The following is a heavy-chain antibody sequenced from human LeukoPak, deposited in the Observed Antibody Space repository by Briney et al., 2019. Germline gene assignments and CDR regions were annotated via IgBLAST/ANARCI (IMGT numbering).Heavy chain of an antibody. CDR3: AKDRGDWKYFDY. J-gene: IGHJ4*02. CDR2: IRYDGGNK. D-gene: IGHD1-1*01. V-gene: IGHV3-30*02. Sequence: GGSLRLSCAASGFTFSSFAINWVRQAPGKGLEWVAFIRYDGGNKYYADSVKGRFTISRDNSKNTLYLQMNNLRVEDTAVYYCAKDRGDWKYFDYWGQGTLVTVSS. CDR1: GFTFSSFA.